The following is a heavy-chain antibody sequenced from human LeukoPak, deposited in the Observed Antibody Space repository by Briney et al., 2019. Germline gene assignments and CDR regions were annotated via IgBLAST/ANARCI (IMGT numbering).Heavy chain of an antibody. CDR2: ISAYNGNT. Sequence: GASVKVSCKASGYNFTSYGISLVRQAPGQGLEWMGLISAYNGNTNYAQKLQGRVTMTTDTSTSTAYMELRSLRSDDTAVYYCARVGTAIVGAAADYWGQGTLVTVSS. CDR3: ARVGTAIVGAAADY. J-gene: IGHJ4*02. V-gene: IGHV1-18*01. D-gene: IGHD1-26*01. CDR1: GYNFTSYG.